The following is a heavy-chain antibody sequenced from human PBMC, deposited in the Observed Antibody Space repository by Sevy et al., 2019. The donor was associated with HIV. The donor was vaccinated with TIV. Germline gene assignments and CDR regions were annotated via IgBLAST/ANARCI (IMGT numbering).Heavy chain of an antibody. CDR2: ISSRGSTE. V-gene: IGHV3-11*01. Sequence: GGSLRLPCEASGFTFSDYHMTWIRQAPGKGLEWVAYISSRGSTEHYADSVKGRFTISRDNVKNSLYLQMDSLRGEDTAVYYCAREADYYFDSWGQGSLVTVSS. D-gene: IGHD2-21*02. J-gene: IGHJ4*02. CDR1: GFTFSDYH. CDR3: AREADYYFDS.